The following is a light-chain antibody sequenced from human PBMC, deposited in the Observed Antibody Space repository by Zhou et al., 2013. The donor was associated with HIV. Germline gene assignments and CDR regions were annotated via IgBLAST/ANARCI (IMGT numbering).Light chain of an antibody. Sequence: DIQMTQSPSSLSASVGDRVTITCRASQDIGTWLAWYQQKSGEAPKLLIYEASNLQSGVSSSFSGRGSGTEFSLTVSSLQPDDFATYYCQHYKTYPYTFGQGT. CDR1: QDIGTW. CDR3: QHYKTYPYT. CDR2: EAS. V-gene: IGKV1-5*03. J-gene: IGKJ2*01.